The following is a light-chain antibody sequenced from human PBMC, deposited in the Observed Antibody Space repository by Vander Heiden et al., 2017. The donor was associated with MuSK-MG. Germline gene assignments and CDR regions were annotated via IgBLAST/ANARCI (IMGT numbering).Light chain of an antibody. J-gene: IGLJ2*01. CDR1: SSDVGGYNY. CDR2: EVS. V-gene: IGLV2-8*01. CDR3: SSYAGSNNVV. Sequence: QSALTQPPSAPGSPGQSVTIPCTGTSSDVGGYNYVSWYQQHPGKAPKLMIYEVSKRPSGVPDRFSGSKSGNTASLTVSGLQAEDEADYYCSSYAGSNNVVFGGGTKLTVL.